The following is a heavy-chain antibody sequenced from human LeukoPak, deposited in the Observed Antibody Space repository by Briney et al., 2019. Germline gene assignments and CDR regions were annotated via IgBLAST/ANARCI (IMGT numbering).Heavy chain of an antibody. CDR2: IYHSGST. J-gene: IGHJ5*02. V-gene: IGHV4-30-2*01. Sequence: TPSETLSLTCAVSGGSISSGGYSWSWIRQPPGKGLEWIGYIYHSGSTYYNPSLKSRVTISVDTSKNQFSLKLSSVTAADTAVYYCARVITPEYSSSWYVYGHGDNWGWFDPWGQGTLVTVSS. D-gene: IGHD6-13*01. CDR3: ARVITPEYSSSWYVYGHGDNWGWFDP. CDR1: GGSISSGGYS.